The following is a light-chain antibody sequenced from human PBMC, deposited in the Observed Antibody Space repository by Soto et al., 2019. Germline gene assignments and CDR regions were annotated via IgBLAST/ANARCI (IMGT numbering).Light chain of an antibody. J-gene: IGLJ3*02. CDR2: LEDSGIY. Sequence: QSVLTQSSSASASLGSSVKLTCTLRSGHSRYIIAWHQQQPGKAPRYLMKLEDSGIYNRRSGIPDRFSGSTSGADRYLTISILQSDDEADYYCETWDSNTQVFGGGTKLTVL. CDR3: ETWDSNTQV. CDR1: SGHSRYI. V-gene: IGLV4-60*03.